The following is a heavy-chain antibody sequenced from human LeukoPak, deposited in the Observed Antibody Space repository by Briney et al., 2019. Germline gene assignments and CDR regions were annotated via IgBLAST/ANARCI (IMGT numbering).Heavy chain of an antibody. CDR3: ARVMGSYYPNDYYGMDV. D-gene: IGHD3-10*01. J-gene: IGHJ6*02. CDR1: GYTFTGYY. V-gene: IGHV1-2*04. CDR2: INPNSGGT. Sequence: ASVKVSCKASGYTFTGYYMHWVRQAPGQGLEWMGWINPNSGGTNYAQKFQGWVTMTRDTSISTAYMELSRLRSDDTAVYYCARVMGSYYPNDYYGMDVWGQGTTVTVSS.